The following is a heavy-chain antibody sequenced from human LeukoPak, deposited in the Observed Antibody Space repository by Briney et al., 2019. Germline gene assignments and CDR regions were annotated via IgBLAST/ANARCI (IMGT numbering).Heavy chain of an antibody. D-gene: IGHD1-1*01. CDR1: GGSISSGGYY. CDR3: ARDNWKYYYYYYMDV. Sequence: PSETLSLTCTVSGGSISSGGYYWSWIRQHPGKGLEWIGYIYYSGSTYYNPSLKSRVTISVDTSKNQFSLKLSSVTAADTAVYYCARDNWKYYYYYYMDVWGKGTTVTVSS. CDR2: IYYSGST. J-gene: IGHJ6*03. V-gene: IGHV4-31*03.